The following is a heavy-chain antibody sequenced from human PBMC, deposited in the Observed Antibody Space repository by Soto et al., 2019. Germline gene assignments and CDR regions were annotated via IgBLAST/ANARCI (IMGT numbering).Heavy chain of an antibody. CDR3: ARGNGRYYYYGMDV. V-gene: IGHV4-34*01. D-gene: IGHD2-8*01. Sequence: SETLSLTCAVYGGSFSGYDWSWIRQPPGKGLEWIGEINHSGSTNYNPSLKSRVTISVDTSKNQFSLKLSSVTAADTAVYYCARGNGRYYYYGMDVWGQGTTVTVSS. J-gene: IGHJ6*02. CDR1: GGSFSGYD. CDR2: INHSGST.